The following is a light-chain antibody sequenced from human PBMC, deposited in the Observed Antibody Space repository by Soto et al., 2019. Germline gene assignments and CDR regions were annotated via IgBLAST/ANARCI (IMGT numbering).Light chain of an antibody. CDR2: SAS. J-gene: IGKJ2*01. V-gene: IGKV1-39*01. Sequence: DIQMTQSPSSLSESVGDRVTITCRASQSISIYLNWYQQKPGKAPKLLIYSASSLQSGVPSRFSGSESGTDFTLTISSLQPEDFATYYCQQSYSTPYTFGQGTKLELK. CDR3: QQSYSTPYT. CDR1: QSISIY.